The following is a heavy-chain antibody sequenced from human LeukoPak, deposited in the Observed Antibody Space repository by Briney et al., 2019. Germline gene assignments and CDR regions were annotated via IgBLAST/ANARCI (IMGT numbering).Heavy chain of an antibody. CDR2: VSGSGDNT. V-gene: IGHV3-23*01. J-gene: IGHJ4*02. CDR3: AKTRPLDSSSWSHGDY. D-gene: IGHD6-13*01. Sequence: GGSLRLSCAASGFTFNNYAMTWVRQAPGKGLEWVSVVSGSGDNTNYADSVKGRFTISRDSSKDTLYLQMNSLRAEDTAVYYCAKTRPLDSSSWSHGDYWGQGTLVTVSS. CDR1: GFTFNNYA.